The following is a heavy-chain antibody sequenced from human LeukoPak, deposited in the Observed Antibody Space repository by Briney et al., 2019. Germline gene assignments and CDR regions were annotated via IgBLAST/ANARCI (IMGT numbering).Heavy chain of an antibody. V-gene: IGHV1-18*01. Sequence: GASVKVSCKASGYTFTSYGISWVRQVPGQGLEWMGWISAYNDNTNYAQKLQGRVTMTTDTSTSTAYMELRSLRSDDTAVYYCARELGGSYLRRPRKYFDYWGQGTLVTVSS. CDR1: GYTFTSYG. D-gene: IGHD1-26*01. J-gene: IGHJ4*02. CDR3: ARELGGSYLRRPRKYFDY. CDR2: ISAYNDNT.